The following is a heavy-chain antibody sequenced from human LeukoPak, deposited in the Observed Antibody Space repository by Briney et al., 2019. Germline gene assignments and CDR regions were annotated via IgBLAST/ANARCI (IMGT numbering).Heavy chain of an antibody. J-gene: IGHJ4*02. CDR1: GYTFTSYG. V-gene: IGHV1-18*01. CDR3: ARDVDYDSSGYYGSFDY. CDR2: ISAYNGNT. Sequence: RASVKVSCKASGYTFTSYGISWVRQAPGQGLEWMGWISAYNGNTNYAQKLQGRVTMTTDTSTSTAYMELRSLRSEDTAVYYCARDVDYDSSGYYGSFDYWGQGTLVTVSS. D-gene: IGHD3-22*01.